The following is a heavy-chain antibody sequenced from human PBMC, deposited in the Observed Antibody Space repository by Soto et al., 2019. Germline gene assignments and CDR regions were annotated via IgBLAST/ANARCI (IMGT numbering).Heavy chain of an antibody. CDR3: ARELRFLEWTRYYYYGMDV. CDR2: IIPIFGTA. CDR1: GGTFSSYA. Sequence: SVKVSCKASGGTFSSYAISWVRQAPGQGLEWMGGIIPIFGTANYAQKFQGRVTITADESTSTAYMELSSLRSEDTAVYYCARELRFLEWTRYYYYGMDVWRQGTTVTVSS. J-gene: IGHJ6*02. D-gene: IGHD3-3*01. V-gene: IGHV1-69*13.